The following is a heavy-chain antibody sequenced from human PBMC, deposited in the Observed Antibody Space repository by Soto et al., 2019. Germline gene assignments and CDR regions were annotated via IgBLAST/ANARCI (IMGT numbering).Heavy chain of an antibody. Sequence: RASVKVSCKASGGTFSSYAISWVRQAPGQGLEWMGGIIPIFGTANYAQKFQGRVTITADESTSTAYMELSSLRSEDTAVYYCARLGGDDSSGLDAFDIWGQGTMVTVSS. D-gene: IGHD3-22*01. CDR1: GGTFSSYA. J-gene: IGHJ3*02. CDR3: ARLGGDDSSGLDAFDI. CDR2: IIPIFGTA. V-gene: IGHV1-69*13.